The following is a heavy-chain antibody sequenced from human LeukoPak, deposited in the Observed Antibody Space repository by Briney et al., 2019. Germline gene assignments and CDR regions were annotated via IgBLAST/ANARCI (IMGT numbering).Heavy chain of an antibody. Sequence: GASVKVSCKASGYTFSSYGITWVRQAPGQGLEWMGWISIYNDNTDYAQKLQGRATMTTDTSTSTAYMELRSLRSDDTAVYYCAREVSYNYGDYWGQGTLVTVSS. J-gene: IGHJ4*02. D-gene: IGHD5-24*01. CDR3: AREVSYNYGDY. V-gene: IGHV1-18*01. CDR1: GYTFSSYG. CDR2: ISIYNDNT.